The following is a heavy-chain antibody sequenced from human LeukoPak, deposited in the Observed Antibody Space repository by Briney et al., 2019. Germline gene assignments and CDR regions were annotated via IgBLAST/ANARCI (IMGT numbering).Heavy chain of an antibody. Sequence: GGSLRLSCAASGFIFSSYGMSWVRQAPGKGLEWVSVIYSGGSTYYADSVKGRFTISRDNSKNTLYLQMNSLRAEDTAVYYCARVGQVRRGSGYYDYWGQGTLVTVSS. D-gene: IGHD3-22*01. V-gene: IGHV3-66*01. CDR3: ARVGQVRRGSGYYDY. J-gene: IGHJ4*02. CDR1: GFIFSSYG. CDR2: IYSGGST.